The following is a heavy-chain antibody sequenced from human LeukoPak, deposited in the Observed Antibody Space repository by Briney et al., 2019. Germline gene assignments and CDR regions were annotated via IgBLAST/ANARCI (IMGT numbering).Heavy chain of an antibody. J-gene: IGHJ4*02. CDR1: GFTFSSYA. CDR2: ISSSGFDT. CDR3: ARKDSGHNPFDF. Sequence: GGSLRLSCAASGFTFSSYAMSWVRQAPGKGLEWVSGISSSGFDTPYADSVKGRFTVSRANSRNTLYLQMNSLRVEYTAIYYCARKDSGHNPFDFWGQGTLVTVSS. D-gene: IGHD1-14*01. V-gene: IGHV3-23*01.